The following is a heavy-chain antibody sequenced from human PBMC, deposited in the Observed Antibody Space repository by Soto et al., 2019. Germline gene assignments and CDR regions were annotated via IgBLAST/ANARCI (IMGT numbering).Heavy chain of an antibody. CDR2: IYSGGTP. D-gene: IGHD1-1*01. Sequence: EVQLVESGGGLVQPGGSLRLSCAASGFTVISNYLSWVLQSPGKGLEWVSVIYSGGTPYYADSVKGRFTISRDNSKNTVYLQMNSLRAEDTAMYYCARVGRDVYNNFDYWGQGTLVTVSS. J-gene: IGHJ4*02. V-gene: IGHV3-66*01. CDR1: GFTVISNY. CDR3: ARVGRDVYNNFDY.